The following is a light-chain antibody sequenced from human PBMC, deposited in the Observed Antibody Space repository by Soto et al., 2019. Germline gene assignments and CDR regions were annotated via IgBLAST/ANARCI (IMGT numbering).Light chain of an antibody. CDR2: AAS. CDR1: QSIVTY. CDR3: QQGYSTPIT. Sequence: DIQMTQSPSSLSASVGDRVTITCRASQSIVTYLNWYLQKPGKAPKLLIYAASSLQSGVPSRFSGSGSGTDFTLTISSLQPEDFATYYCQQGYSTPITFGQGTRLEIK. J-gene: IGKJ5*01. V-gene: IGKV1-39*01.